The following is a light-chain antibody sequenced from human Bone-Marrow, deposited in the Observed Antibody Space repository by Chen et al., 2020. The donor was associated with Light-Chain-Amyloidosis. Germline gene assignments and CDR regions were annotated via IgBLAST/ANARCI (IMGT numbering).Light chain of an antibody. CDR2: AAS. J-gene: IGKJ2*01. V-gene: IGKV1-39*01. CDR3: QQSYSTPYT. CDR1: QSISNY. Sequence: DIQMTQSPSPLSASVGDRVTITCRASQSISNYLNWYQQKPGKAPKLLIYAASSLQSGVPSRFSGSGSGTDFTLTISSLQPEDFATYYCQQSYSTPYTFGQGTKLGI.